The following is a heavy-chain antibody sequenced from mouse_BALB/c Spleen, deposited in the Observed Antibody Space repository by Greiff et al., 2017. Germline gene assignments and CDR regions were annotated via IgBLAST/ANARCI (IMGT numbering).Heavy chain of an antibody. CDR1: GYSFTSYW. V-gene: IGHV1S126*01. CDR3: ARVYYDYDGAY. J-gene: IGHJ3*01. CDR2: IDPSDSET. Sequence: VQLQQSGPQLVRPGASVKISCKASGYSFTSYWMHWVKQRPGQGLEWIGMIDPSDSETRLNQKFKDKATLTVDKSSSTAYMQLSSPTSEDSAVYYCARVYYDYDGAYWGQGTLVTVSA. D-gene: IGHD2-4*01.